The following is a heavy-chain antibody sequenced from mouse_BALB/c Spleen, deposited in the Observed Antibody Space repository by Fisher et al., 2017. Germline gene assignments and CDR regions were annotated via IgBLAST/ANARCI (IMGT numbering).Heavy chain of an antibody. J-gene: IGHJ4*01. D-gene: IGHD4-1*01. Sequence: KFKGKATLTADKSSNTAYMQLSSLTSEDSAVYFCALTGTYYAMDYWGQGTSVTVSS. CDR3: ALTGTYYAMDY. V-gene: IGHV1-54*02.